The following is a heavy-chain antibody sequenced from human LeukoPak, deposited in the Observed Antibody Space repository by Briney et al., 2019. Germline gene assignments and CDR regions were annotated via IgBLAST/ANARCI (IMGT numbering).Heavy chain of an antibody. CDR3: ARDPPYYSSGWYDAFDI. J-gene: IGHJ3*02. Sequence: GRSLRLSCAASGFTFSSYAMHWVRQAPGKGLEWVAVISYDGSNKYYADSVKGRFTISRDNSKNTLYLQMNSLRAEDTAVYYCARDPPYYSSGWYDAFDIWGQGTMVTVSS. V-gene: IGHV3-30-3*01. CDR2: ISYDGSNK. CDR1: GFTFSSYA. D-gene: IGHD6-13*01.